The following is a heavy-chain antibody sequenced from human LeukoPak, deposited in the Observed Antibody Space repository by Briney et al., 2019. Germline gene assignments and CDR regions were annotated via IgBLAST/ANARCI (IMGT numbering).Heavy chain of an antibody. CDR2: IIPIFGTA. Sequence: SVKVSCKASGGTFSSYAIIWVRQAPGQGLEWMGGIIPIFGTANYAQKFQGRVTITADESTSTAYMELSSLRSEDTAVYYCANRGSYYGWFDPWGQGTLVTVSS. CDR1: GGTFSSYA. J-gene: IGHJ5*02. CDR3: ANRGSYYGWFDP. V-gene: IGHV1-69*13. D-gene: IGHD1-26*01.